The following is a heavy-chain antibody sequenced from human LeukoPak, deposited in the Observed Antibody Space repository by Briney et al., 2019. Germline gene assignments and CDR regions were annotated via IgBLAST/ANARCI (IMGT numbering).Heavy chain of an antibody. Sequence: SETLSLTCTVSGGSISSSGYYWGWIRQPPGKGLEWIGTSYYSGSTYYNPSLKSRVTISVDTSKNQFSLKLSPVTAADTAVYYCARDYGGDAGLDSWGQGTLVTVSS. CDR3: ARDYGGDAGLDS. V-gene: IGHV4-39*01. J-gene: IGHJ4*02. D-gene: IGHD4-23*01. CDR1: GGSISSSGYY. CDR2: SYYSGST.